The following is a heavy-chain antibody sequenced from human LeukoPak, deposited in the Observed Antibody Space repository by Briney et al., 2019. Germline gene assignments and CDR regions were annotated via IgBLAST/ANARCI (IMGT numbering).Heavy chain of an antibody. D-gene: IGHD2-15*01. CDR2: IYTSGST. J-gene: IGHJ5*02. CDR3: ARDQNCSGGSCYSNWFDP. V-gene: IGHV4-4*07. CDR1: GGSISSCY. Sequence: SETLSLTCAVSGGSISSCYWSWIRQPAGKGLEWIGRIYTSGSTNYNPSLKSRVTMSVDTSKNQFSLKLSSVTAADTAVYYCARDQNCSGGSCYSNWFDPWGQGTLVTVSS.